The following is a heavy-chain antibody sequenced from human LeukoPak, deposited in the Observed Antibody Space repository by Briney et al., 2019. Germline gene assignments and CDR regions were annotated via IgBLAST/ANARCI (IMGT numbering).Heavy chain of an antibody. CDR3: ARSPSRVRGVDYYGMDV. V-gene: IGHV6-1*01. CDR1: RDSGSSNSAA. Sequence: SQTLSLTCAISRDSGSSNSAAWNWIRQSPSRGLEWLGRTYYRSKWYNDYAVSVKSRITISPDTSKNQFSLQLNSVTPEDTAVYYCARSPSRVRGVDYYGMDVWGQGTTVTVSS. D-gene: IGHD3-10*01. CDR2: TYYRSKWYN. J-gene: IGHJ6*02.